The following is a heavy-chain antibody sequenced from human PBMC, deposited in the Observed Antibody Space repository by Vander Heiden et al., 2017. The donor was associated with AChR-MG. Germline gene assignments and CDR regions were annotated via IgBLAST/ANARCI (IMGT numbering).Heavy chain of an antibody. Sequence: QVQLQESGPGLVKPSETLSLKCSVSDYSISDGYYWGWIRQPPGKGLEWIATIYHSGNRYYNPSLKSRVTISVDTSQNDFSLKLTSVTAADTAVYYCGKLGGGPYCSGGGCYFDSWGQGILVSVSS. J-gene: IGHJ4*02. CDR1: DYSISDGYY. CDR3: GKLGGGPYCSGGGCYFDS. CDR2: IYHSGNR. D-gene: IGHD2-15*01. V-gene: IGHV4-38-2*02.